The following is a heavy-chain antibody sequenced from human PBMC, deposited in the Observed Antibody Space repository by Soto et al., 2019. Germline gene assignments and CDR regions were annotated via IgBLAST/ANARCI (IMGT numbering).Heavy chain of an antibody. D-gene: IGHD1-7*01. CDR3: SRLELPNYCYYGMDV. J-gene: IGHJ6*02. CDR2: INPTNSYT. V-gene: IGHV5-10-1*01. CDR1: GYLFPSYC. Sequence: PGESLNLSCNGSGYLFPSYCISWVLQMPGKGLEWMGRINPTNSYTNNSPSFQGHVTSAADKSISTAYLQWSSLNASDTAMYDCSRLELPNYCYYGMDVWGLGTTVTVSS.